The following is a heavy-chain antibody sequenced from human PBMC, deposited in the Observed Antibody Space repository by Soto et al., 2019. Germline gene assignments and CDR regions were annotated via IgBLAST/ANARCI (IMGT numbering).Heavy chain of an antibody. Sequence: GESLKISCRGSGYDFDTNWFGWVRQLPGKGLEWVGIMYPSDSDTRYNPSLQGHVTLSADVTVSTAFLQWRSLKTSDTGMYFCARLSLDCNNTSRDYAYHWGQRSQVPVSA. CDR1: GYDFDTNW. CDR3: ARLSLDCNNTSRDYAYH. V-gene: IGHV5-51*01. CDR2: MYPSDSDT. J-gene: IGHJ4*01. D-gene: IGHD3-16*01.